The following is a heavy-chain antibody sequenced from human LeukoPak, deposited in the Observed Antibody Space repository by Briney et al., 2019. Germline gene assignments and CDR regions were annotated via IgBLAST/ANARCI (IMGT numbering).Heavy chain of an antibody. CDR2: IIPILGIA. D-gene: IGHD1-26*01. J-gene: IGHJ4*02. Sequence: SVKVSCKASGGTFSSYTISWVRQAPGQGLEWMGRIIPILGIANYAQKFQGRVTITADKSTSTAYMELSSLRSEDTAVYYCARQVGHYSRRYPDYWGQGTLVTVSS. CDR3: ARQVGHYSRRYPDY. V-gene: IGHV1-69*02. CDR1: GGTFSSYT.